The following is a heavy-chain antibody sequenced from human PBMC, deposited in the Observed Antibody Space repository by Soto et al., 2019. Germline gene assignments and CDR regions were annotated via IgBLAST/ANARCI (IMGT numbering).Heavy chain of an antibody. D-gene: IGHD3-22*01. Sequence: GGSLRLSCAASEFTFSSYAMSWVRQAPGKGLEWVSAISGSGSSSYYADSVKGRFTISRDNSKNTLYLQMNSLRAEDTAVYYCAKEGAGYYDSSPYDSWGQGTLVTVSS. CDR3: AKEGAGYYDSSPYDS. CDR2: ISGSGSSS. J-gene: IGHJ5*01. V-gene: IGHV3-23*01. CDR1: EFTFSSYA.